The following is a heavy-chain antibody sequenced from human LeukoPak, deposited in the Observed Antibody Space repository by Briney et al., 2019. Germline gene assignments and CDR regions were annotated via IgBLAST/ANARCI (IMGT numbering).Heavy chain of an antibody. D-gene: IGHD1-26*01. CDR1: GYTLTELS. CDR2: FDPEDGET. CDR3: ATDRTGGAENNWFDP. Sequence: ASVKVSCKVSGYTLTELSMHWARQAPGKGLEWMGGFDPEDGETIYAQKFQGRVTMTEDTSTDTAYMELSSLRSEDTAVYYCATDRTGGAENNWFDPWGQGTLVTVSS. V-gene: IGHV1-24*01. J-gene: IGHJ5*02.